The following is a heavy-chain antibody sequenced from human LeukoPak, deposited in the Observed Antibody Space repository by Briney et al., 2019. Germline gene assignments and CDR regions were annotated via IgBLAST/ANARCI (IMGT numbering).Heavy chain of an antibody. CDR2: IYTSGST. Sequence: SETLSLTSTVSGGSISSGSYYWSWTRQPAGKGLEWIGRIYTSGSTNYNPSLKSRVTISVDTSKNQFSLKLSSVTAADTAVYYCARSYGSGHYYYYYYMDVWGKGTTVTVSS. V-gene: IGHV4-61*02. CDR1: GGSISSGSYY. D-gene: IGHD3-10*01. CDR3: ARSYGSGHYYYYYYMDV. J-gene: IGHJ6*03.